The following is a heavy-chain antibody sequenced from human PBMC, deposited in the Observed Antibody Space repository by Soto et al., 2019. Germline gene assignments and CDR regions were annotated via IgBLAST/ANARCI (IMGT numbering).Heavy chain of an antibody. V-gene: IGHV3-30*18. Sequence: QVQLVESGGGVVQPGRSLRLSCVASGFIFGSYGMHWFRQAPGEGLEWVAVISYDGTNKYYADSVKGRFTISRDNSKNTLWLQMNSLRAEDTAVYYCAQVPRYTVTPPDDYWGQGTLVTVSS. J-gene: IGHJ4*02. D-gene: IGHD4-17*01. CDR3: AQVPRYTVTPPDDY. CDR2: ISYDGTNK. CDR1: GFIFGSYG.